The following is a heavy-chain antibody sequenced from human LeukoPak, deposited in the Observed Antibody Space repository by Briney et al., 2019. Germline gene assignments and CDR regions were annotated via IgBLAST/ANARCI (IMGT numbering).Heavy chain of an antibody. Sequence: PSETLSLTCTVSGGSISSSSYYWGWIRQPPGKGLEWIGSIYYSGSTYYNPSLKSRVTISVDTSKNQFSLKLSSVTAADTAVCYCARHLTGATVTKPPDYWGQGTLVTVSS. J-gene: IGHJ4*02. D-gene: IGHD4-17*01. CDR1: GGSISSSSYY. CDR3: ARHLTGATVTKPPDY. V-gene: IGHV4-39*01. CDR2: IYYSGST.